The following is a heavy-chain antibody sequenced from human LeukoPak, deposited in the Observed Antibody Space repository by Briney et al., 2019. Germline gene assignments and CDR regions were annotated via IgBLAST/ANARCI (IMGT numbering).Heavy chain of an antibody. D-gene: IGHD3-16*01. CDR3: AKTLGLMATATGDY. J-gene: IGHJ4*02. CDR1: GFTFSSYA. Sequence: PGGSLRLSCAASGFTFSSYAMSWVRQAPGKGLEWVAAISGSGGSTYYADSVKGRFTISRDNSKNTVYLQMNSLRVEDTAVFYCAKTLGLMATATGDYWGQGILVTVSS. V-gene: IGHV3-23*01. CDR2: ISGSGGST.